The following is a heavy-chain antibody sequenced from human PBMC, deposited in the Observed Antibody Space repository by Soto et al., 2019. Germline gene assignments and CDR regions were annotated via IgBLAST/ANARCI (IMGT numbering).Heavy chain of an antibody. Sequence: GGSLRLSCAASGFTFSRNWMSWVRQAPGKGLEWVANIKQDGSEKYYADAVKGRFTLSRDNSKNTLYLQMNSLRAEDTAVYYCAKDLSGWYGGYYYYGMDVWGQGTTVTVSS. J-gene: IGHJ6*02. CDR2: IKQDGSEK. CDR3: AKDLSGWYGGYYYYGMDV. V-gene: IGHV3-7*01. D-gene: IGHD6-19*01. CDR1: GFTFSRNW.